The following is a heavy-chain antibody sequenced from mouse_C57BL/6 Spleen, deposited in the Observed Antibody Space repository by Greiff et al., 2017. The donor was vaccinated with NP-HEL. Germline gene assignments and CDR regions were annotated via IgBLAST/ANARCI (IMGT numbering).Heavy chain of an antibody. V-gene: IGHV14-3*02. CDR1: CLNIKDTY. CDR3: ARIARK. J-gene: IGHJ2*01. D-gene: IGHD6-1*01. Sequence: VHVKHSGAKLVKSGAPVTLSCTASCLNIKDTYMHWLKPWPEQGLEWIGRIDPPNGNTKYDPHFHGKATITADPSSNAAYLQLSSLTSEYTAVYYCARIARKWGQGTTLTVSS. CDR2: IDPPNGNT.